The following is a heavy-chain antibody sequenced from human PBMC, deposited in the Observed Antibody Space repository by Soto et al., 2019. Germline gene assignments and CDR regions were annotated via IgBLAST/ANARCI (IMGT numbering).Heavy chain of an antibody. J-gene: IGHJ6*02. D-gene: IGHD3-3*01. CDR1: GGYISSSNW. Sequence: SETLSLTCAVSGGYISSSNWWSWVRQPPGKGLEWIGEIYHSGSTNYNPSLKSRVTISVDKSKNQFSLKLSSVTAADTAVYYCARDPVLRFLEWLPPRGGYYYGMDVWGQGTTVTVSS. V-gene: IGHV4-4*02. CDR2: IYHSGST. CDR3: ARDPVLRFLEWLPPRGGYYYGMDV.